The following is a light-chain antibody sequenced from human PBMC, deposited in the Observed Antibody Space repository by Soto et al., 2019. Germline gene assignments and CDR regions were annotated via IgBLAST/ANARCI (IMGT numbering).Light chain of an antibody. V-gene: IGKV1-33*01. CDR2: DES. CDR1: QNINNY. Sequence: DIQITQAPSSRSASVGDRSTITCQASQNINNYLNWYQQKPGRSPKLLIYDESNLEAGVPSRFRGSGSGTDFTFTISRLQPEDIATYYCQQYENLPTVGQGTRLEIK. J-gene: IGKJ5*01. CDR3: QQYENLPT.